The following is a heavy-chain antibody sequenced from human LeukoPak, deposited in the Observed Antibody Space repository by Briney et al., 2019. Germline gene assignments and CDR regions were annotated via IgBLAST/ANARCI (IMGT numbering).Heavy chain of an antibody. CDR1: GGSFSGYY. V-gene: IGHV4-34*01. Sequence: SETLSLTCAVYGGSFSGYYWSWIRQPPGKGLERIGEINHSGSTNYNPSLKSRVTISVDTSKNQFSLKLSSVTAADTAVYYCARGPGDDSSGYYADYWGQGTLVTVSS. CDR3: ARGPGDDSSGYYADY. J-gene: IGHJ4*02. D-gene: IGHD3-22*01. CDR2: INHSGST.